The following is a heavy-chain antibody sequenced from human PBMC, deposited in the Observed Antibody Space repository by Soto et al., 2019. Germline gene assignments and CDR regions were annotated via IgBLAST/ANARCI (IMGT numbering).Heavy chain of an antibody. J-gene: IGHJ6*02. CDR2: INHSGST. V-gene: IGHV4-34*01. Sequence: QVQLQQWGAGLLKPSETLSLTCAVYGGSLSGFYWSWIRQAPGKGLEWIGEINHSGSTNYNPSLKSRVTISVAASKNQFSLKLRSLTAADTAVYYCVREGHYDLWGYYYGMDVWGQGTTVTVSS. CDR1: GGSLSGFY. CDR3: VREGHYDLWGYYYGMDV. D-gene: IGHD3-3*01.